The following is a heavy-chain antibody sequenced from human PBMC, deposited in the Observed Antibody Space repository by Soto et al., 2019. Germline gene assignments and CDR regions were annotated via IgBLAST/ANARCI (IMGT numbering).Heavy chain of an antibody. CDR1: GFTFSSYG. Sequence: GGSLRLSCAASGFTFSSYGMHWVRQAPGKGLEWVAVISYDGSNKYYADSVKGRFTISRDNSKNTLYLQMNSLRAEDTAVYYCAKDSSLVVDYWGQGTLVTVSS. V-gene: IGHV3-30*18. D-gene: IGHD2-15*01. J-gene: IGHJ4*02. CDR2: ISYDGSNK. CDR3: AKDSSLVVDY.